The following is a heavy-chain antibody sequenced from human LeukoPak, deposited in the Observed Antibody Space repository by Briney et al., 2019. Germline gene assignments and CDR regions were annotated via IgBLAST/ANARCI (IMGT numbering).Heavy chain of an antibody. CDR2: ISYDGSNK. CDR1: GFTFSSYG. D-gene: IGHD2-21*02. Sequence: GRSLRLSCAASGFTFSSYGMHWVRRAPGKGLEWVAVISYDGSNKYYADSVKGRFTISRDNSKNTLYLQMNSLRAEDTAVYYCAKGGDGGDAFDIWGQGTMVTVSS. V-gene: IGHV3-30*18. CDR3: AKGGDGGDAFDI. J-gene: IGHJ3*02.